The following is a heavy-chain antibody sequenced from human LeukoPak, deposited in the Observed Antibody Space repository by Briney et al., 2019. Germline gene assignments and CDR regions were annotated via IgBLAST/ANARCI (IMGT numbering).Heavy chain of an antibody. J-gene: IGHJ4*02. D-gene: IGHD6-6*01. CDR2: ISYDGSNK. Sequence: GRSLRLSCAASGSTFSSYAMHWVRQAPGKGLEWVAVISYDGSNKYYADSVKGRFTISRDNSKNTLYLQMNSLRAEDTAVYYCARAPGSYSSSPVDYWGQGTLVTVSS. CDR1: GSTFSSYA. CDR3: ARAPGSYSSSPVDY. V-gene: IGHV3-30-3*01.